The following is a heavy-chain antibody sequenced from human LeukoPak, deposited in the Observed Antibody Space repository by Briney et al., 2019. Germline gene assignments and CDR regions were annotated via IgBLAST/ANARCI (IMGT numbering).Heavy chain of an antibody. CDR2: ISGYNGNT. J-gene: IGHJ3*02. CDR3: ARPRVAVSLDI. V-gene: IGHV1-18*01. D-gene: IGHD3-22*01. Sequence: ASVKVSCKASGYTFTSYGISWVRQAPGQGLEWVGWISGYNGNTNYAQKFQGRVTMTTDTSTTTATMDLRSLRSDDTAVYYCARPRVAVSLDIWGQGTMVTVSS. CDR1: GYTFTSYG.